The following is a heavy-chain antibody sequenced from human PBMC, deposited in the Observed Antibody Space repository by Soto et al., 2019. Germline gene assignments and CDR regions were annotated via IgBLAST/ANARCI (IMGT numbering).Heavy chain of an antibody. CDR1: GFTFSSYC. V-gene: IGHV3-30*18. Sequence: PGGSLRLSCAASGFTFSSYCVHWVRQAPGKGLEWVAVISYDGSNKYYADSVKGRFTISRDNSKNTLYLQMNSLRAEDTAVYYCAKDWSSIAAAGRGYYYGMDVWGQGTTVTVSS. CDR2: ISYDGSNK. J-gene: IGHJ6*02. CDR3: AKDWSSIAAAGRGYYYGMDV. D-gene: IGHD6-13*01.